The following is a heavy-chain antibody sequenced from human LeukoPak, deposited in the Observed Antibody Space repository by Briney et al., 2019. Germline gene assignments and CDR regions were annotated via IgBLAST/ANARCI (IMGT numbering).Heavy chain of an antibody. J-gene: IGHJ4*01. Sequence: ASVKVSCKASGYTFASYYMHWVRQAPGQGLEWMGWINPNSGGTNYAQKFQGRVTMTRDTSISTAYMELSRLRSDDTAVYYCARDGGDDYNAYYFDYWGHGTLVTVSS. CDR3: ARDGGDDYNAYYFDY. CDR1: GYTFASYY. D-gene: IGHD5-24*01. V-gene: IGHV1-2*02. CDR2: INPNSGGT.